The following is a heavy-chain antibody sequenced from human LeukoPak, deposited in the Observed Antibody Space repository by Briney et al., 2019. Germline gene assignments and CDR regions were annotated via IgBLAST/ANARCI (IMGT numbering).Heavy chain of an antibody. J-gene: IGHJ3*02. CDR2: INSDGSST. CDR3: ASPRATGTNNAFDI. Sequence: PGGSLRLSCAASGFTFSNYWMHWVRQVPGKGLVWVSRINSDGSSTNYADSVKGRFTISRDNAQNTLYLQMSSLTAEDTAVYYCASPRATGTNNAFDIWGQGTMDTVSS. D-gene: IGHD1-1*01. CDR1: GFTFSNYW. V-gene: IGHV3-74*01.